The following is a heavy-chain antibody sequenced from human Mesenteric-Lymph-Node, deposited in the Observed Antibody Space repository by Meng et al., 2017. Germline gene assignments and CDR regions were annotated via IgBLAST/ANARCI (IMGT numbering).Heavy chain of an antibody. CDR1: GFTVSSNY. D-gene: IGHD3-9*01. CDR2: IYSGGST. CDR3: AKTLLRYFDWLLLPPYYFDY. Sequence: GGSLRLSCAASGFTVSSNYMSWVRQAPGKGLEWVSVIYSGGSTYYADSVKGRFTISRDNSKNTLYLQMNSLRAEDTAVYYCAKTLLRYFDWLLLPPYYFDYWGQGTLVTVSS. J-gene: IGHJ4*02. V-gene: IGHV3-53*01.